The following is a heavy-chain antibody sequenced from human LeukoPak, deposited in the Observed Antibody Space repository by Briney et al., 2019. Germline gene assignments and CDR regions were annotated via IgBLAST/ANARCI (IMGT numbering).Heavy chain of an antibody. D-gene: IGHD3-16*01. CDR3: AARVMIPFGGVIDS. V-gene: IGHV3-21*01. CDR1: GFTFSSYS. Sequence: GGSLRLSCAASGFTFSSYSMNWVRRAPGKGLEWVSSISSSNKYISYADSVKGRFTISRDDAKDSLYLQMNSLRDEDTAVYYCAARVMIPFGGVIDSWGQGILVTVSS. CDR2: ISSSNKYI. J-gene: IGHJ5*01.